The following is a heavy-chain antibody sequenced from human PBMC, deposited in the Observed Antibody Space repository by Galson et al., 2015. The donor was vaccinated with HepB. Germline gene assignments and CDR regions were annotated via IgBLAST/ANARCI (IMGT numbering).Heavy chain of an antibody. V-gene: IGHV5-51*03. CDR2: IDLDDSET. CDR3: ARLKAVAAAGAGYLDY. D-gene: IGHD6-13*01. Sequence: QSGAEVKKPGESLRISCQVSGLSSGTNWIAWVRQMPEKGLELMGIIDLDDSETRYSPSFEGQVTISADGSIDTAYLQWTSLKASDSAIYFCARLKAVAAAGAGYLDYWGQGALITVSS. CDR1: GLSSGTNW. J-gene: IGHJ4*02.